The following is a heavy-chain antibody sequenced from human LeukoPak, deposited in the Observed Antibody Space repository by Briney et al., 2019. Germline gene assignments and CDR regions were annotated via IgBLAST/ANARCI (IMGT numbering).Heavy chain of an antibody. J-gene: IGHJ3*02. CDR3: ARDFPVYVSYYDSSGYYFDAFDI. CDR1: GYTFTGYY. Sequence: ASVKVSCKASGYTFTGYYMHWVRQAPGQGLEWMGWINPNSGGTNYAQKFQGRVTMTRDTSISTAYMELSRLRSDDTAVYYCARDFPVYVSYYDSSGYYFDAFDIWGQGTMVTVSS. D-gene: IGHD3-22*01. CDR2: INPNSGGT. V-gene: IGHV1-2*02.